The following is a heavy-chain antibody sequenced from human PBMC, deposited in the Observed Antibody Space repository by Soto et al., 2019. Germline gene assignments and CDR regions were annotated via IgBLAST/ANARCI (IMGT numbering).Heavy chain of an antibody. CDR1: GFTFSSYA. D-gene: IGHD6-13*01. V-gene: IGHV3-23*01. Sequence: EVPLLESGGGLVQPGGSLRLFCAASGFTFSSYAMSWVRQAPGKGLEWVSGVSGSGSSTYYADSVKGRFTISRDNSKNTLYLQMNSLRVEDTARYYCARTIAAAGTDYWGQGTLVTVSS. CDR3: ARTIAAAGTDY. CDR2: VSGSGSST. J-gene: IGHJ4*02.